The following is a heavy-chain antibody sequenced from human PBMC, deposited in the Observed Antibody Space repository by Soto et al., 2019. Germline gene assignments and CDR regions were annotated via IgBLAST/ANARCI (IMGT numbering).Heavy chain of an antibody. J-gene: IGHJ6*03. V-gene: IGHV3-9*01. CDR3: AKALSGWSNDYYYYYYMDV. D-gene: IGHD1-1*01. Sequence: PGGSLRLSCAASGFTFDDYAMHWVRQAPGKGLEWVSGISWNSGSIGYADSVKGRFTISRDNAKNSLYLQMNSLRAEDTALYYCAKALSGWSNDYYYYYYMDVWGKGTTVTVSS. CDR1: GFTFDDYA. CDR2: ISWNSGSI.